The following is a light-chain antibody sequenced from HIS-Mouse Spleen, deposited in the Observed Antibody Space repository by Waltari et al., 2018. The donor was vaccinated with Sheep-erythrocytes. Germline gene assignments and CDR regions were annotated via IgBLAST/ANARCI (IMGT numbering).Light chain of an antibody. CDR2: DVS. V-gene: IGLV2-14*03. CDR1: RIAVGGYNS. J-gene: IGLJ1*01. Sequence: QSALTQPASVSGSPGQSFPISCTGTRIAVGGYNSFSWYQQHPGKAPKLMIYDVSNRPSGVSNRFSGSKSGNTASLTISGLQAEDEADYYCSSYTSSSTLVFGTGTKVTVL. CDR3: SSYTSSSTLV.